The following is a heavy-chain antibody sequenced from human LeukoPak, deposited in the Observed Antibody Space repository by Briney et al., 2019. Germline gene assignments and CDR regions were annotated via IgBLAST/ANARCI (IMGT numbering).Heavy chain of an antibody. CDR3: ARLTAYYYMDV. CDR1: GGSISSSSYY. D-gene: IGHD5-18*01. Sequence: PSETLSLTCTVSGGSISSSSYYWGWIRQPPGKGLEWIGSIYYSGSTNYNPSLKSRVTISVDTSKNQFSLKLSSVTAADTAVYYCARLTAYYYMDVWGKGTTVTVSS. V-gene: IGHV4-39*07. J-gene: IGHJ6*03. CDR2: IYYSGST.